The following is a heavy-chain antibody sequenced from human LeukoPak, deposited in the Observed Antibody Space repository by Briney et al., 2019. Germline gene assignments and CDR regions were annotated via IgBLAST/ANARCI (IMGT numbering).Heavy chain of an antibody. D-gene: IGHD5-12*01. Sequence: ASVKVSCKASGGNFNNHAFSWVRQAPGQGLEWMGGIIPIFGTANYAQKFQGRDTMTRDMATSTDYMEVSSLRSEDTAVYYCARDNSLGDSAWWFDPWGQGTLVTVSS. V-gene: IGHV1-69*05. J-gene: IGHJ5*02. CDR1: GGNFNNHA. CDR3: ARDNSLGDSAWWFDP. CDR2: IIPIFGTA.